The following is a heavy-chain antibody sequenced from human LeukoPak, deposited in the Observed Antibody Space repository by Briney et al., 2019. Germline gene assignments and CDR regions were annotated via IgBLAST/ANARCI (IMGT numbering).Heavy chain of an antibody. J-gene: IGHJ3*02. CDR1: GFTFSSYA. CDR2: ISGSGGST. Sequence: GGSLRLSCSGSGFTFSSYAMSWVRQAPGKGLEWVSAISGSGGSTYYADSVKGRFPISRDNSKNTLYLQMNSLRAEDTAVYYCARGINYGDSRTGAFDIWGQGTMVTVSS. V-gene: IGHV3-23*01. D-gene: IGHD4-17*01. CDR3: ARGINYGDSRTGAFDI.